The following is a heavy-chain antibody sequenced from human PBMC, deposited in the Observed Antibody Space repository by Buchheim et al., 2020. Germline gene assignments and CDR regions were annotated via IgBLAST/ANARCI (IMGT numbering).Heavy chain of an antibody. D-gene: IGHD5-24*01. CDR3: ATVEMATIGREGRPEYFQH. V-gene: IGHV3-74*01. Sequence: EVQLVESGGGLVQPGGSLRLSCAASGFTFSSYWMHWVRQAPGKGLVWVSRINNDGSSTSYADSVKGRFTISRDNAKNTLYLQMNSLRAEDTAVYYCATVEMATIGREGRPEYFQHWGQGTL. CDR2: INNDGSST. CDR1: GFTFSSYW. J-gene: IGHJ1*01.